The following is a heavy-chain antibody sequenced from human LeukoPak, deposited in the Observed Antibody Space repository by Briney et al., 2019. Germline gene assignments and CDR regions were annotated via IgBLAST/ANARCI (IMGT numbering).Heavy chain of an antibody. CDR2: INPNSGGT. J-gene: IGHJ4*02. CDR1: GYTFTGYY. D-gene: IGHD3-10*01. Sequence: EASVKVSCKASGYTFTGYYMHWVQQAPGQGLEWMGWINPNSGGTNYAQKFQGRVTMTRDTSISTAYMELSRLRSDDTAVYYCARDSGERGSGSYLIAYWGQGTLDTVSS. CDR3: ARDSGERGSGSYLIAY. V-gene: IGHV1-2*02.